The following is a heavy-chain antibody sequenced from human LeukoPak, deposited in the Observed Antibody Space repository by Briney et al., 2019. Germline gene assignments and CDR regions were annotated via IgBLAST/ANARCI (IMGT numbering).Heavy chain of an antibody. V-gene: IGHV4-59*01. J-gene: IGHJ4*02. CDR3: AKYGLYNFDY. CDR1: GVSITSSY. D-gene: IGHD2-2*02. CDR2: IHYTGNT. Sequence: PSETLSLTCTVSGVSITSSYWSWIRPPPGKGLEWIGYIHYTGNTNHDPSLKNRVTISLDTSKNQFSLKLSSVSAADTAIYYCAKYGLYNFDYWGQGTLVTVSS.